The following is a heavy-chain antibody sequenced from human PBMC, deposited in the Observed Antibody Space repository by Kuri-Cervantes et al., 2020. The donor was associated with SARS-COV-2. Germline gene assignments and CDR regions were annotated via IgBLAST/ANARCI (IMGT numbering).Heavy chain of an antibody. D-gene: IGHD6-13*01. Sequence: GSLRLSCAASGFTFSSYSMNWVRQAPGKGLEWVSSISSSSSYIYYADSVKGRFTISRDNAKNSLYLQMNSLRAEDTAVYYCERDSPDSSSWYYYYYGMDVWGQGTTVTVSS. CDR2: ISSSSSYI. CDR1: GFTFSSYS. CDR3: ERDSPDSSSWYYYYYGMDV. V-gene: IGHV3-21*01. J-gene: IGHJ6*02.